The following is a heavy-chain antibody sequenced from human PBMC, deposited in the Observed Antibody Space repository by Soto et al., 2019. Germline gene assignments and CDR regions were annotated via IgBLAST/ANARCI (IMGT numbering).Heavy chain of an antibody. CDR1: GYTFTSYG. J-gene: IGHJ5*02. Sequence: QVQLVQSGAEVKKPGASVKVSCKASGYTFTSYGISWVRQAPGQGLEWMGWISAYNGNTNYAQKLQGRVTMTTDTSTSTAYMELRSLRSDDTAVYYCAGDRREQLEPGRWFDPWGQGTLVTVSS. CDR3: AGDRREQLEPGRWFDP. D-gene: IGHD6-6*01. V-gene: IGHV1-18*01. CDR2: ISAYNGNT.